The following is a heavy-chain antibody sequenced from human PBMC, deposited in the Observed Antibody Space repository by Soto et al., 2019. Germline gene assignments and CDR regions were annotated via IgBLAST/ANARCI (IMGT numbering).Heavy chain of an antibody. CDR1: GGSISSSSYY. CDR3: ARRGGSSPFDY. CDR2: IYYSGST. D-gene: IGHD1-26*01. V-gene: IGHV4-39*01. J-gene: IGHJ4*02. Sequence: QLQLQESGPGLVKPSETLSLTCTVSGGSISSSSYYWGWIRQSPGKGLEWIGNIYYSGSTYYNPSLKSRVTISVDTSENQFSLKLSSVTAADTAVYYCARRGGSSPFDYWGQGTLVTVSS.